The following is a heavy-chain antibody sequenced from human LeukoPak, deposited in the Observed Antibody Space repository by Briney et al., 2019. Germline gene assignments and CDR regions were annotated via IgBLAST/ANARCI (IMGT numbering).Heavy chain of an antibody. CDR1: GGSISSSSYY. V-gene: IGHV4-39*07. CDR2: VYYGGST. D-gene: IGHD5-12*01. J-gene: IGHJ3*02. Sequence: PSETLSLTCTVSGGSISSSSYYWGWIRQPPGKGLEWIGSVYYGGSTYYNPSLKSRVTTSVDTSKNQFSLKLGSVTAADTAVYYCAREVGWLHPQGAFDIWGQGTMVTVSS. CDR3: AREVGWLHPQGAFDI.